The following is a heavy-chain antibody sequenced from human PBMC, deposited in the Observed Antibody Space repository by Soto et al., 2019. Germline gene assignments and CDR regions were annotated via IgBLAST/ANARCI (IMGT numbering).Heavy chain of an antibody. D-gene: IGHD3-22*01. J-gene: IGHJ4*02. CDR1: GFTFSSHA. Sequence: GGSLRLSCAASGFTFSSHAMSWVRQAPGKGLEWVSYISSSGSTIYYADSVKGRFTISRDNAKNSLYLQMNSLRAEDTAVYYCARGLSYYYDSSGYTLWGQGTLVTVSS. V-gene: IGHV3-48*04. CDR3: ARGLSYYYDSSGYTL. CDR2: ISSSGSTI.